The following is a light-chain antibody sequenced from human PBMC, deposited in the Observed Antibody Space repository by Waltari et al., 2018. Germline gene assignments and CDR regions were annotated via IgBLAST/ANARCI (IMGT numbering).Light chain of an antibody. J-gene: IGKJ4*01. V-gene: IGKV2-28*01. CDR1: QSLLRSSGYNY. CDR3: MQALEISLT. CDR2: LGS. Sequence: DIVMTQSPLSLSVTPGAPASISCRSSQSLLRSSGYNYLDWYLQKPGQSPQLLIYLGSHRAAGVPDRFSGSGSGTDFTLKSSRVEAEDVGVYYCMQALEISLTFGGGTKVEIK.